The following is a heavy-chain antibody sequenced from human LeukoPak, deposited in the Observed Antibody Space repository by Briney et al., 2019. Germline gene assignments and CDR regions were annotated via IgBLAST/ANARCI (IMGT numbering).Heavy chain of an antibody. CDR3: ASLVVITGEDY. CDR2: IYTSGST. J-gene: IGHJ4*02. Sequence: TLSLTCTVSGGSISSGSYYWSWIRQPAGKGLEWIGRIYTSGSTNYNPSLKSRVTISVDTSKNQFSLKLSSVTAADTAVYYCASLVVITGEDYWGQGTLVTVSS. V-gene: IGHV4-61*02. CDR1: GGSISSGSYY. D-gene: IGHD3-22*01.